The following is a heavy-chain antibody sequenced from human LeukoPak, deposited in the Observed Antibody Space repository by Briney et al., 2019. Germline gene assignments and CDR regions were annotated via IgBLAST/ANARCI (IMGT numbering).Heavy chain of an antibody. D-gene: IGHD2-2*01. J-gene: IGHJ6*02. V-gene: IGHV4-4*02. CDR3: ARDFSTSLYGMDV. CDR2: IYHSGST. CDR1: GGSISSSNW. Sequence: PSGTLSLTCAVSGGSISSSNWWSWVRQPPGKGLEWIGEIYHSGSTNYNPSLKSRVTISVDKSKNQFSLKLSSVTAADTAVYYCARDFSTSLYGMDVWGQGTLVTVSS.